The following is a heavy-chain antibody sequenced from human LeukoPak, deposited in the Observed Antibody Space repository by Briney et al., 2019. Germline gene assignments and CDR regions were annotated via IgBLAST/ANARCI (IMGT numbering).Heavy chain of an antibody. CDR1: GFTFSSYS. CDR2: ISSSSNYI. Sequence: GGSLRLSCSASGFTFSSYSMNWVRQAPGKGLELVSSISSSSNYIYCADSLKGRFIISRDNAKNSLYLQMNSLRAEDTAVYYCARDHCSGGSCLDVWGKGTTVTVSS. J-gene: IGHJ6*04. CDR3: ARDHCSGGSCLDV. D-gene: IGHD2-15*01. V-gene: IGHV3-21*01.